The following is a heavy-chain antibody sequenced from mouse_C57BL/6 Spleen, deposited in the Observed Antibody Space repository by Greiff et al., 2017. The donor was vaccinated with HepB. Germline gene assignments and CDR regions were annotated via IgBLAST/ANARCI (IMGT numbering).Heavy chain of an antibody. CDR2: IYPRSGNT. Sequence: LQESGAELARPGASVKLSCKASGYTFTSYGISWVKQRTGQGLEWIGEIYPRSGNTYYNEKFKGKATLTADKSSSTAYMELRSLTSEDSAVYFCARNYGSSFLDYWGQGTTLTVSS. D-gene: IGHD1-1*01. CDR3: ARNYGSSFLDY. V-gene: IGHV1-81*01. CDR1: GYTFTSYG. J-gene: IGHJ2*01.